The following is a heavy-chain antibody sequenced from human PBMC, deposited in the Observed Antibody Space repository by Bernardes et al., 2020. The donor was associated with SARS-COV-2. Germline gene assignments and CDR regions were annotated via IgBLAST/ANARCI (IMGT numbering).Heavy chain of an antibody. Sequence: ASVKVSCKASGYTFTGYYMHWVRQAPGQGLEWMGWINPNSGGTNYAQKFQGRVTMTSDTSISTAYMELSSLRSDDTAVYYCAIPPTNYDRYGMDVWGQGTTVTVSS. V-gene: IGHV1-2*02. D-gene: IGHD3-22*01. CDR1: GYTFTGYY. CDR2: INPNSGGT. CDR3: AIPPTNYDRYGMDV. J-gene: IGHJ6*02.